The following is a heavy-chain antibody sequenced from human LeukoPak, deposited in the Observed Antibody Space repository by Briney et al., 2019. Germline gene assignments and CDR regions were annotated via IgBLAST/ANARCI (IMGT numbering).Heavy chain of an antibody. CDR2: IYSGGST. Sequence: PGGSLRLSCAASGFTVSSNYMSWVRQAPGKRLEWVSIIYSGGSTYYADSVKDRFTISRDNSKNTLFLQVNSLRAEDTAVYYCARHRGYCSSTSCYPYYFDHWGQGTLVTVSS. CDR1: GFTVSSNY. CDR3: ARHRGYCSSTSCYPYYFDH. D-gene: IGHD2-2*01. J-gene: IGHJ4*02. V-gene: IGHV3-66*04.